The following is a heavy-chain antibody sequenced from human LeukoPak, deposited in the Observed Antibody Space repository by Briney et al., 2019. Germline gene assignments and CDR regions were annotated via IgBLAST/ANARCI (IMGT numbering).Heavy chain of an antibody. CDR1: GGSISSSSYY. CDR2: IYYSGST. CDR3: AGTRDIVVVPAAMPIFDY. V-gene: IGHV4-39*01. J-gene: IGHJ4*02. D-gene: IGHD2-2*01. Sequence: SETLSLTCTVSGGSISSSSYYWGWIRQPPGKGLEWIGSIYYSGSTYYNPSLKSRVTISVDTSKNQFSLKLSSVTAADTAVYYCAGTRDIVVVPAAMPIFDYWGQGTLVTVSS.